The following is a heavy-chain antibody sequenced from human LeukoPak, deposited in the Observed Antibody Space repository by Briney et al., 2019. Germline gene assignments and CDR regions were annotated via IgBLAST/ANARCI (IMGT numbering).Heavy chain of an antibody. CDR1: GYTFTSYA. CDR3: ARDRQVVVPSLLAYYYYMDV. Sequence: ASVKVSCKASGYTFTSYAMNWVRQAPGQGLEWMGWINTNTGNPTYAQGFTGRFVFSLDTSVSTAYLQISSLKAEDTAVYYCARDRQVVVPSLLAYYYYMDVWGKGTTVTVSS. CDR2: INTNTGNP. J-gene: IGHJ6*03. D-gene: IGHD2-2*01. V-gene: IGHV7-4-1*02.